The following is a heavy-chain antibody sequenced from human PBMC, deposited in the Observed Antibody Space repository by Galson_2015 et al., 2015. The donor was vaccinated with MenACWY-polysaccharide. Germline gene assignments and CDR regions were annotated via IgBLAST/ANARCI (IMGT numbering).Heavy chain of an antibody. CDR2: INYDGRTT. V-gene: IGHV3-74*01. CDR1: GFTFSTYW. D-gene: IGHD2-15*01. CDR3: VRGYSGGGDY. J-gene: IGHJ4*02. Sequence: LRLSCAASGFTFSTYWMNWVRQVPGKGLVWVSHINYDGRTTSYADSVRGRFTISRDNAKSTLYLQMSSLRAEDTAIYYCVRGYSGGGDYWGQGTLVTVSS.